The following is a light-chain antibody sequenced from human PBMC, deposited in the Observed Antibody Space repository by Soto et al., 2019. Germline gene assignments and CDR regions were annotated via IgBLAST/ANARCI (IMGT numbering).Light chain of an antibody. CDR2: QAS. V-gene: IGKV1-5*03. CDR1: QSISSW. Sequence: DIQMTQSPSTLSASVGDRVTITCRASQSISSWLAWYQQKPGKAPKLLIYQASTLENGVPSRFSGSGSGTEFTLTISSLQPDDFATYYCQQYNRYWTVGQGTKVEVK. J-gene: IGKJ1*01. CDR3: QQYNRYWT.